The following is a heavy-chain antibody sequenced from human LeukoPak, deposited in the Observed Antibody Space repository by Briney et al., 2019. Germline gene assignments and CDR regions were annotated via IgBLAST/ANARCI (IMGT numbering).Heavy chain of an antibody. CDR1: GGSISSSNW. D-gene: IGHD3-16*01. V-gene: IGHV4-4*02. Sequence: PSGTLSLTSAVSGGSISSSNWWSWVRQPPGKGLEWIGEIYHSGSTNYNPSLKSRVTISVDKSKNQFSLKLSSVTAADTAVYYCARALDGGDAASYFDYWGQGTLVTVSS. CDR2: IYHSGST. J-gene: IGHJ4*02. CDR3: ARALDGGDAASYFDY.